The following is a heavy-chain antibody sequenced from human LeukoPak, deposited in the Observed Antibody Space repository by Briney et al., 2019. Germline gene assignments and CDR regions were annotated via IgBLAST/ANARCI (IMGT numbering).Heavy chain of an antibody. V-gene: IGHV3-48*04. CDR1: GFTVSSSY. CDR2: ISSSSSTI. J-gene: IGHJ1*01. D-gene: IGHD3-10*01. Sequence: GGSLRLSCAASGFTVSSSYMSWVRQAPGKGLEWVSYISSSSSTIYYADSVKGRFTISRDNAKNSLYLQMNSLRAEDTAVYYCARDRSESSINYYGSGSYYRAEYFQHWGQGTLVTVSS. CDR3: ARDRSESSINYYGSGSYYRAEYFQH.